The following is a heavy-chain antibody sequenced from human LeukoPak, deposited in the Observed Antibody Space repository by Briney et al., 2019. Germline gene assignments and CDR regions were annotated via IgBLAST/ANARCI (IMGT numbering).Heavy chain of an antibody. D-gene: IGHD2-15*01. V-gene: IGHV4-34*01. J-gene: IGHJ5*02. CDR3: ASGPYITSVVAASNWFDP. CDR1: GGSISSYY. CDR2: INHSGST. Sequence: SETLSLTCTVSGGSISSYYWSWIRQPPGKGLEWIGEINHSGSTNYNPSLKSRVTISVDTSKNQFSLKLSSVTAADTAVYYCASGPYITSVVAASNWFDPWGQGTLVTVSS.